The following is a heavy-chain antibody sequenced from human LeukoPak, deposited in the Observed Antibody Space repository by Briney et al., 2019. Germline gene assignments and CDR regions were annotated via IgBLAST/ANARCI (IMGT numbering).Heavy chain of an antibody. CDR2: LYYTGST. J-gene: IGHJ4*02. D-gene: IGHD3-16*01. CDR1: GGSISGHY. CDR3: GRGSGGSIGS. Sequence: PSETLSLTCTVSGGSISGHYWSWIRQPPGKRLEWIGYLYYTGSTHYNPSLNSRVTISVDTSSNQFSLRLTSVTAADTAVYYCGRGSGGSIGSWGQGTLVIVSS. V-gene: IGHV4-59*11.